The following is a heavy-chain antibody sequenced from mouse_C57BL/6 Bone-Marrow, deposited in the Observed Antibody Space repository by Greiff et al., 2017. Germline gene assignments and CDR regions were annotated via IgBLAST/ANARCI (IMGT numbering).Heavy chain of an antibody. V-gene: IGHV1-18*01. CDR3: ARPYYYGSSFAY. CDR2: INPNNGGT. Sequence: VQLKQSGPELVKPGASVKIPCKASGYTFTDYNMDWVKQSHGKSLEWIGDINPNNGGTIYNQKFKGKATLTVDKSSSTAYMELRSLTSEDTAVYYCARPYYYGSSFAYWGQGTLVTVSA. CDR1: GYTFTDYN. J-gene: IGHJ3*01. D-gene: IGHD1-1*01.